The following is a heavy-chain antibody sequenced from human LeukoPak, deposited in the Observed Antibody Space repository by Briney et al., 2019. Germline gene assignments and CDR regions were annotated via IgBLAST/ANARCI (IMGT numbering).Heavy chain of an antibody. CDR2: INHSGST. CDR3: ARGYWFDP. Sequence: SETLSLTCAVYGGSFSGYYWSWIRQPPGRGLEWIGEINHSGSTNYNPSLKSRVTISVDTSKNQFSLKLSSVTAADTAVYYCARGYWFDPWGQGTLVTVSS. V-gene: IGHV4-34*01. CDR1: GGSFSGYY. J-gene: IGHJ5*02.